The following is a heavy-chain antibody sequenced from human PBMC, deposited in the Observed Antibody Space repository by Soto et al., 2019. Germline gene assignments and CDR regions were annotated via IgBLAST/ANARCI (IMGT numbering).Heavy chain of an antibody. V-gene: IGHV4-34*01. CDR2: INHSGST. J-gene: IGHJ4*02. CDR1: GGSFSGYY. Sequence: PSETLSLTCAVYGGSFSGYYWSWIRQPPGKGLEWIGEINHSGSTNYNPSLKSRVTISVDTSKNQFSLKLSSVTAADTAVYYCARGGDNGHDPFDYWARGTPVTVSS. D-gene: IGHD2-8*01. CDR3: ARGGDNGHDPFDY.